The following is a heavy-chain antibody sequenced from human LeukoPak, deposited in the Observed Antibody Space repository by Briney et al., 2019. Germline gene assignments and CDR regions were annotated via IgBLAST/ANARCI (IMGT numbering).Heavy chain of an antibody. V-gene: IGHV1-18*01. D-gene: IGHD5-18*01. CDR1: GGTFRTNA. J-gene: IGHJ4*02. Sequence: ASVKVSCKAPGGTFRTNAISWVRQAPGQGLEWMGWISAYNGNTNYAQKLQGRVTMTTDTSTSTAYMELRSLRSDDTAVYYCARSGYSYGSLFDYWGQGTLVTVSS. CDR3: ARSGYSYGSLFDY. CDR2: ISAYNGNT.